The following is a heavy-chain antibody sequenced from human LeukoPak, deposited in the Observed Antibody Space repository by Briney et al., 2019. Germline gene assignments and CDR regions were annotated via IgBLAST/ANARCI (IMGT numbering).Heavy chain of an antibody. J-gene: IGHJ5*02. CDR3: ARRRWFGELSWFDP. CDR1: GGSISSYY. V-gene: IGHV4-59*08. D-gene: IGHD3-10*01. CDR2: IYYSGST. Sequence: SETLSLTCTVSGGSISSYYWSWIRQPPGKGLEWIGYIYYSGSTNYNPSLKSRVTISVDTSKNQFSLKLSSVTAADTAVYYCARRRWFGELSWFDPWGQGTLVTVSS.